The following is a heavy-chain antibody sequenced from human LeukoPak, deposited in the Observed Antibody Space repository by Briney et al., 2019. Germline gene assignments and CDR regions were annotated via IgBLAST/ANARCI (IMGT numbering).Heavy chain of an antibody. V-gene: IGHV4-59*01. CDR3: ARYVGATNLFDY. D-gene: IGHD1-26*01. Sequence: SETLSLTCTASGGSISSYYWSWIRQPPGKGLEWIGYIYYSGTTNYSPSLKSRVTISIDTSKNQFSLKLRSVTAADTAVYYCARYVGATNLFDYWGQGTLVTVSS. CDR2: IYYSGTT. J-gene: IGHJ4*02. CDR1: GGSISSYY.